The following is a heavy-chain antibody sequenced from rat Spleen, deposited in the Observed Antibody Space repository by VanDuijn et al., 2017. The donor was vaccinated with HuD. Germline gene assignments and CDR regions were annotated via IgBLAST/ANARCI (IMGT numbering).Heavy chain of an antibody. CDR2: ISSDGRRN. V-gene: IGHV5-20*01. Sequence: EVQLVESDGGLVQPGRSLKLSCAASGFTFSDYYMAWVRQAPTKGLEWVATISSDGRRNYYRDSVKGRFTISRDNAKSTLYLQMDSLRSEDTATYYCTTDERSWGQGVMVTVSS. J-gene: IGHJ2*01. CDR1: GFTFSDYY. CDR3: TTDERS.